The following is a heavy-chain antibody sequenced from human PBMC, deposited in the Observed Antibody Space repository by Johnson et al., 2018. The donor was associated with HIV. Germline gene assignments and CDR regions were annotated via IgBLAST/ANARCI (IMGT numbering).Heavy chain of an antibody. V-gene: IGHV3-33*06. J-gene: IGHJ3*02. CDR1: GLILSGYG. CDR2: IWPDGSNR. CDR3: AKVARTYYYGSGSETDAFDI. D-gene: IGHD3-10*01. Sequence: QVQLVESGGDVVQPGTSMRLSCEASGLILSGYGLHWVRQAPGKGLEWVAVIWPDGSNRYYADSVKGRFTISRDNSKNTLYLQMNSLRAEDTAVYYCAKVARTYYYGSGSETDAFDIWGQGTMVTVSS.